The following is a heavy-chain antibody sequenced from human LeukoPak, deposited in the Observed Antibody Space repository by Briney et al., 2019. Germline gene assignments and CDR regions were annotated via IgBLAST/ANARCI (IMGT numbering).Heavy chain of an antibody. V-gene: IGHV1-8*01. CDR2: MNPNSGNT. Sequence: ASVKVSCKASGYTFTSYDINWVRQATGQGLEWMGWMNPNSGNTGYAQKFQGRVTMTRNTSISTAYMELSRLRSDDTAVYYCARDRAWGPGIKGDAFDIWGQGTMVTVSS. D-gene: IGHD7-27*01. CDR3: ARDRAWGPGIKGDAFDI. J-gene: IGHJ3*02. CDR1: GYTFTSYD.